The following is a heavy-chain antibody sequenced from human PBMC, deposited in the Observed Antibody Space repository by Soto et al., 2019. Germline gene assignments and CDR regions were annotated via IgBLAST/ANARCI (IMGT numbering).Heavy chain of an antibody. CDR2: INSDGSST. V-gene: IGHV3-74*01. J-gene: IGHJ4*02. CDR1: GFTFRSYW. Sequence: EVQLVESGGGLVQPGGSLRLSCAASGFTFRSYWMHWVRQTPGKGLVWVSRINSDGSSTRYADSVKGRFTISRDNAKNTLYLQMNSLRAEDTAVYYCVNGGYYGSGSFDYWGQGTLVTVSS. CDR3: VNGGYYGSGSFDY. D-gene: IGHD3-10*01.